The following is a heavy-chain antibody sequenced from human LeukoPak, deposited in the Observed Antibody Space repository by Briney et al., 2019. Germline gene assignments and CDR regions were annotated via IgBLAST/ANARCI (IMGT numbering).Heavy chain of an antibody. CDR3: ARALSYYDILTGYYYYFDY. CDR2: IYTSGST. D-gene: IGHD3-9*01. Sequence: SETLSLTCAVYGGSFSGYYWSWIRQPAGKGLEWIGRIYTSGSTNYNPSLKSRVTMSVDTSKNQFSLKLSSVTAADTAVYYCARALSYYDILTGYYYYFDYWGQGTLVTVSS. J-gene: IGHJ4*02. CDR1: GGSFSGYY. V-gene: IGHV4-59*10.